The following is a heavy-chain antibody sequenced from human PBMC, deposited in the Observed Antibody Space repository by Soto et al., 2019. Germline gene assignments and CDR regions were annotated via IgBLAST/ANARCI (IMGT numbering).Heavy chain of an antibody. D-gene: IGHD3-16*01. J-gene: IGHJ4*02. V-gene: IGHV3-23*01. CDR3: AKDPFEGVELVGPRDY. CDR2: ISGSGGST. CDR1: GFTFSSYA. Sequence: PGGSLRLSCEASGFTFSSYAMSWVRQAPGKGLEWVSAISGSGGSTYYADSVKGRFTISRDNSKNTLYLQMNSLRAEDTAVYYCAKDPFEGVELVGPRDYWGQGTLVTVSS.